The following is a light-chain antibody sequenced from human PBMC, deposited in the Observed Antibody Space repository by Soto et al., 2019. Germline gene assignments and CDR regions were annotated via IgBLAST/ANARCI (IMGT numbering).Light chain of an antibody. J-gene: IGLJ3*02. Sequence: QPVLTQSPSASASLGASVKLTCTLSSGHSSYAIAWHQQQPEKGPRYLMKLNSDGSHSKGDGIPDRFSGSSSGAERYLTLSSLQSEDEADYYCQTWGTARVFGGGTKVTVL. CDR3: QTWGTARV. CDR2: LNSDGSH. V-gene: IGLV4-69*01. CDR1: SGHSSYA.